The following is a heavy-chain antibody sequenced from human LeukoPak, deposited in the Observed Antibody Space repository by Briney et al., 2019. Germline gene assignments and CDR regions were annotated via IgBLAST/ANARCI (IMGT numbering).Heavy chain of an antibody. CDR1: GFTFSTSW. CDR2: INGDGSEI. D-gene: IGHD5-12*01. CDR3: VYGKGYILDY. V-gene: IGHV3-74*03. Sequence: GGSLRLSCAASGFTFSTSWMFWVRQGPGKGLVWVSHINGDGSEIKYAGSVKGRFTISRDNAKNTVDLQMNSLRVEDTAVYYCVYGKGYILDYWGQGIPVTVSS. J-gene: IGHJ4*02.